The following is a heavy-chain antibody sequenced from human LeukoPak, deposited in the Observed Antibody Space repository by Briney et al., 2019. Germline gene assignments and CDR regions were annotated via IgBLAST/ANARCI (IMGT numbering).Heavy chain of an antibody. CDR2: IYYSGST. CDR1: GGSISSYY. J-gene: IGHJ4*02. V-gene: IGHV4-59*12. Sequence: SSETLSLTCTVSGGSISSYYWSWIRQPPGKGLEWIGYIYYSGSTNYNPSLKSRVTISVDTSKNQFSLKLSSVTAADTAVYYCARDRGGYSYGYYFDYWGQGTLVTVSS. CDR3: ARDRGGYSYGYYFDY. D-gene: IGHD5-18*01.